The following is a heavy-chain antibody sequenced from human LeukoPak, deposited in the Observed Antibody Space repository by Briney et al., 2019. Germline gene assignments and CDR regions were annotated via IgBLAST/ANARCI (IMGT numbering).Heavy chain of an antibody. CDR1: GYSFTNYC. Sequence: PRESFQISSKGSGYSFTNYCIGWVRQLPGKGLEWMGIIYPVDSRTRYSPSFQGQVTISAHKSISTAYLQWSSLKASVNAMYYCGRMSREGASQNWFDAWGQGTLVTVSS. J-gene: IGHJ5*02. V-gene: IGHV5-51*01. D-gene: IGHD4/OR15-4a*01. CDR2: IYPVDSRT. CDR3: GRMSREGASQNWFDA.